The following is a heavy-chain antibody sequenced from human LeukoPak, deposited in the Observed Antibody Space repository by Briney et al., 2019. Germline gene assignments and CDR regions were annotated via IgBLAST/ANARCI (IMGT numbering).Heavy chain of an antibody. Sequence: PGGSLRLSCAASGFTFNDFAMNWVRQAPGKGLEWISAITSSSSYTFYADSVKGRFTISRDNAKNSLYLQMNSLRAEDTAVYYCARDPLLRSGGVEGGNDYWGQGTLVTVSS. CDR1: GFTFNDFA. V-gene: IGHV3-21*04. D-gene: IGHD6-19*01. CDR2: ITSSSSYT. J-gene: IGHJ4*02. CDR3: ARDPLLRSGGVEGGNDY.